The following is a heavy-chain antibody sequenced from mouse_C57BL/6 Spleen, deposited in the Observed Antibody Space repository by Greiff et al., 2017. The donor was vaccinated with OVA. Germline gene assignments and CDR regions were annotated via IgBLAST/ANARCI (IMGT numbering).Heavy chain of an antibody. CDR3: ARGYPTFYYAMDY. J-gene: IGHJ4*01. CDR1: GFNIKNTY. CDR2: IDPANGNP. D-gene: IGHD1-2*01. V-gene: IGHV14-3*01. Sequence: VQLQQSVAELVRPGASVKLSCTASGFNIKNTYMHWVKQRPEQGLEWIGRIDPANGNPKYAPKFQGKATITADTSSSTAYLQLSSLKSEDTAIYYCARGYPTFYYAMDYWGQGTSVTVSS.